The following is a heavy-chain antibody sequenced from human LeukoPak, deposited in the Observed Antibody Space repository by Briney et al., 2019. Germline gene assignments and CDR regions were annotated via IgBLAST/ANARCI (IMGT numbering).Heavy chain of an antibody. Sequence: SGGSLRLSCAASGFTFSSYAMSWVRQAPGKGLEWVSAISGSGGSTYYADSVKGRFTISRDNSKNTLYLQMNSLRAEDTAVYYCAKDWYDFWSGYYPSHYYYYMDVWGKGTTVTVSS. CDR2: ISGSGGST. D-gene: IGHD3-3*01. CDR1: GFTFSSYA. J-gene: IGHJ6*03. V-gene: IGHV3-23*01. CDR3: AKDWYDFWSGYYPSHYYYYMDV.